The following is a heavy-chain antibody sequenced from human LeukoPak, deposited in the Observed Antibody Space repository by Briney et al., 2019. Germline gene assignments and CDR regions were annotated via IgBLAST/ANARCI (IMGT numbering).Heavy chain of an antibody. J-gene: IGHJ4*02. CDR1: GFTFSSYS. V-gene: IGHV3-21*01. CDR2: ISSSSSYI. CDR3: ARDRVAAAGPDY. D-gene: IGHD6-13*01. Sequence: GGSLRLSCAASGFTFSSYSMNWVRQAPGKGLEWVSSISSSSSYIYYADSVKGRFTISRDNAKNSLYLQMNSLRAEDTAVYYCARDRVAAAGPDYWGQGTLVTVSS.